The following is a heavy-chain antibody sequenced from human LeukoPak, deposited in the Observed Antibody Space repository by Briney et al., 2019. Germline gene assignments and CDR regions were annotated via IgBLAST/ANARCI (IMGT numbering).Heavy chain of an antibody. CDR1: GFTFSNYA. V-gene: IGHV3-23*01. Sequence: GGSLSLSGEAPGFTFSNYAMSWVGQVPGKGLEWVSAVSGSASSTYHADSVKGRFFISRDNSKNTLYLQMNSLRAEDTAVYYCAKSSGYFEDNWFDPWGQGTLVTVSS. CDR2: VSGSASST. J-gene: IGHJ5*02. D-gene: IGHD3-22*01. CDR3: AKSSGYFEDNWFDP.